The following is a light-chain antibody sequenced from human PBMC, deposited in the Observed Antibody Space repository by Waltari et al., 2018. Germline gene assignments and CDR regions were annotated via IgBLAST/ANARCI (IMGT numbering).Light chain of an antibody. Sequence: QSVLTQPPSVSATPGQRVTISCSGSSSNIGINYMSWYQQLPGPAPKLLIHENKKRPSGIPDRSSGSKSGTSATLGITGLQTEDEADYYCGTWDNSLSAWVFGGGTKLTVL. V-gene: IGLV1-51*02. J-gene: IGLJ3*02. CDR3: GTWDNSLSAWV. CDR2: ENK. CDR1: SSNIGINY.